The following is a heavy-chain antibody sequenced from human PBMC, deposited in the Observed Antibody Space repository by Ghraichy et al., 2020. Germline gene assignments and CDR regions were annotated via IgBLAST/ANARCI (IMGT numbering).Heavy chain of an antibody. CDR3: ARQLSSSSYFDY. CDR2: IYNSGST. CDR1: GYSIRSGYY. Sequence: SETLSLTCAVSGYSIRSGYYWGWIRQPPGKGLEWIGSIYNSGSTYYNPSLKSQITISVDTSKNQFSLKLSSVTAADTAVYYCARQLSSSSYFDYWGQGTLVAVSS. J-gene: IGHJ4*02. V-gene: IGHV4-38-2*01. D-gene: IGHD6-6*01.